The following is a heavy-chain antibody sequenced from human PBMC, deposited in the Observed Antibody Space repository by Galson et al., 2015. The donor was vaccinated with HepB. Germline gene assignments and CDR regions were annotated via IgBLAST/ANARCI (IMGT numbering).Heavy chain of an antibody. V-gene: IGHV3-7*03. CDR1: GFTFMNYW. Sequence: SLRLSCAAFGFTFMNYWLSWVRQAPGKGLAWVATINQDGSEKYYVDSVKGRFTGSRDNAKNSLHLPMNNLRAEDTAVYCCVRGLETHGKLDEAWGQGSLVTVSS. D-gene: IGHD3-3*01. CDR2: INQDGSEK. CDR3: VRGLETHGKLDEA. J-gene: IGHJ4*02.